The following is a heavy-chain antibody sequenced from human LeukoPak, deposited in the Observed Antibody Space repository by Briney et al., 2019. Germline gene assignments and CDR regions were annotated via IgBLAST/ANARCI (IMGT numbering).Heavy chain of an antibody. J-gene: IGHJ5*02. V-gene: IGHV4-34*01. CDR1: GGSFSGYY. D-gene: IGHD3-3*01. CDR3: ARSWSGYYLNWFDP. CDR2: INHSGST. Sequence: PSETLSLTCAVYGGSFSGYYWSWIRQPPGKGLEWIGEINHSGSTNYNPSLKSRVTISVDTSKNQFSLKLSSVTAADTAVYYCARSWSGYYLNWFDPWGQGTLVTVSS.